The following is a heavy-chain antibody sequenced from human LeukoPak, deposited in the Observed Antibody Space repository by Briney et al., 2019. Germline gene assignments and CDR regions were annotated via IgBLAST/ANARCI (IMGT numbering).Heavy chain of an antibody. CDR2: RNPKSGNT. V-gene: IGHV1-8*01. CDR3: ARAPLSVLRYFDWLHGPIDY. D-gene: IGHD3-9*01. Sequence: ASVKGSCKASGYTFTSYDINWVRQATGQGLEWMGWRNPKSGNTGYAQKFQGRVTMTRNTSINTAYMELSSLRSEDTAVYYCARAPLSVLRYFDWLHGPIDYWGQGTLVTVSS. CDR1: GYTFTSYD. J-gene: IGHJ4*02.